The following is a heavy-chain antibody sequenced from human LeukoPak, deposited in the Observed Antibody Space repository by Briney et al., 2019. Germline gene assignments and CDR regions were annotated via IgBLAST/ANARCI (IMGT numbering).Heavy chain of an antibody. Sequence: GGSVRLSCAASGFTFSSYGMHWVRQAPGKGLEWVAVISYDGSNKYYADSVKGRFTISRDNSKNTLYLQMNSLRAEDTAVYYCAKSVGATTFYAFDIWGQGTMVTVSS. CDR2: ISYDGSNK. CDR3: AKSVGATTFYAFDI. D-gene: IGHD1-26*01. V-gene: IGHV3-30*18. J-gene: IGHJ3*02. CDR1: GFTFSSYG.